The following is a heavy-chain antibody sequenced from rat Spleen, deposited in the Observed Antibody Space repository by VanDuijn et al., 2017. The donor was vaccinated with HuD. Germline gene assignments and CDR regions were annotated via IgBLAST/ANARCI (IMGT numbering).Heavy chain of an antibody. V-gene: IGHV5-29*01. CDR2: ILYDDTNT. Sequence: EVQLVESGGGLVQPGRSLKLSCAASGFTFSNYGMAWVCQAPAKGLEWVATILYDDTNTYYRDSVKGRFTISRDNTKNTLYLQMDSLRSEDTATYYCARHPQLGVFWYFDFWGPGTMVTVSS. D-gene: IGHD5-1*01. CDR3: ARHPQLGVFWYFDF. CDR1: GFTFSNYG. J-gene: IGHJ1*01.